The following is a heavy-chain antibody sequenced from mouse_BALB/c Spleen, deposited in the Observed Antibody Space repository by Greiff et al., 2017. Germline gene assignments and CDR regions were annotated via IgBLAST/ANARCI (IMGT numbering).Heavy chain of an antibody. CDR2: IWWNDNK. D-gene: IGHD2-10*01. CDR3: ARIPSYYGNYPWFAY. Sequence: QVTLKVSGPGILQPSQTLSLTCSFSGFSLSTYGIGVGWIRQPSGKGLEWLAHIWWNDNKYYNTALKSRLTISKDTSNNQVFVKIASVDTADTATYYCARIPSYYGNYPWFAYWGQGTLVTVS. V-gene: IGHV8-11*01. CDR1: GFSLSTYGIG. J-gene: IGHJ3*01.